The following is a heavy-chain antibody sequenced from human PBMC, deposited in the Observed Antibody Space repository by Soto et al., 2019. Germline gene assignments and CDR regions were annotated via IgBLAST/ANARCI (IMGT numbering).Heavy chain of an antibody. CDR1: GFTFDDYA. J-gene: IGHJ6*02. D-gene: IGHD6-19*01. CDR3: AKDIYSSGPDYYYGIDV. Sequence: PGGSLRLSCAASGFTFDDYAMHWVRQAPGKGLEWVSLISWDGGSTYYADSVKGRFTISRDNSKNSLYLQMNSLRAEDTALYYCAKDIYSSGPDYYYGIDVWGQGTTVTVSS. CDR2: ISWDGGST. V-gene: IGHV3-43D*04.